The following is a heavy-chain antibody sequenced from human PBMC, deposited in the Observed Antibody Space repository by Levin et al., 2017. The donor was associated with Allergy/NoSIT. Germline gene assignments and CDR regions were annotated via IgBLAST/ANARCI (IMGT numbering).Heavy chain of an antibody. J-gene: IGHJ4*02. CDR3: TKRRSANTNSCYNY. Sequence: GESLKISCTASGFNFSNYAMSWVRQAPGRGLEWVSVMDASERQTSYADSVKGRFTISRENSKNTLYLQMNSLRAEDTAVYRCTKRRSANTNSCYNYWCQGTLVTVSS. CDR1: GFNFSNYA. V-gene: IGHV3-23*01. D-gene: IGHD2-2*02. CDR2: MDASERQT.